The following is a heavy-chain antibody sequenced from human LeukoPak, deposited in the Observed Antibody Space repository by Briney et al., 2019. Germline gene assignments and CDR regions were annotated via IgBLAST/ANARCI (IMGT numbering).Heavy chain of an antibody. CDR2: IIPILGIA. CDR1: GGTFSSYT. CDR3: ASEPPYYDSSGPLRP. V-gene: IGHV1-69*02. Sequence: SVKVSCKASGGTFSSYTISWVRQAPGQGLEWMGRIIPILGIANYAQKFQGRVTITADKSTSTDYMELSSLRSEDTAVYYCASEPPYYDSSGPLRPWGQGTLVTVSS. D-gene: IGHD3-22*01. J-gene: IGHJ5*02.